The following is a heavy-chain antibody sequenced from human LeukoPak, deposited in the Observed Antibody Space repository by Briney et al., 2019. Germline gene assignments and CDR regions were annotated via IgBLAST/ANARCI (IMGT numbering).Heavy chain of an antibody. CDR3: ARVGHHPENTWFDP. CDR1: GYTFTSYG. V-gene: IGHV1-18*01. CDR2: ISAYNGNT. Sequence: ASVKVSCKASGYTFTSYGISWVRQAPGQGLEWMGWISAYNGNTNYAQKLQGRATMTTDTSTSTAYMELRSLRSDDTAVYYCARVGHHPENTWFDPWGQGTLVTVSS. D-gene: IGHD2/OR15-2a*01. J-gene: IGHJ5*02.